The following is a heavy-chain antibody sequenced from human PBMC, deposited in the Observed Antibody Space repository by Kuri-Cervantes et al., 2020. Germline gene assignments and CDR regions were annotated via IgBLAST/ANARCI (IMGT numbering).Heavy chain of an antibody. D-gene: IGHD1-26*01. Sequence: GGSLRLSCAASGFTFSSYDMHWVRQATGKGLEWVSAIGTAGDTYYPGSVKGRFTISRENAKNSLYLQMNSLRAGGTAVYYCARGGSPPGGYYYYYGMDVWGQGTTVTVSS. V-gene: IGHV3-13*01. CDR2: IGTAGDT. CDR1: GFTFSSYD. CDR3: ARGGSPPGGYYYYYGMDV. J-gene: IGHJ6*02.